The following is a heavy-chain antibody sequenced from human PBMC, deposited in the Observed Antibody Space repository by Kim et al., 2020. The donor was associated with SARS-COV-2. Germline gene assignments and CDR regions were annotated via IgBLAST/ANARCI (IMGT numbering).Heavy chain of an antibody. D-gene: IGHD2-15*01. J-gene: IGHJ5*02. CDR1: GGSISSSSYY. V-gene: IGHV4-39*01. CDR3: ASSGVGYCSGGSCSNWFDP. CDR2: IYYSGIT. Sequence: SETLSLTCTVSGGSISSSSYYWGWIRQPPGKGLEWIGSIYYSGITYYNPSLKSRVTISVDTSKNQFSLKLSSVTAADTAVYYCASSGVGYCSGGSCSNWFDPWGQGTLVTVSS.